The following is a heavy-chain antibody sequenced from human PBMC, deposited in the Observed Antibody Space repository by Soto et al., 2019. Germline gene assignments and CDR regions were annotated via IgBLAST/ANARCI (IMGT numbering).Heavy chain of an antibody. CDR3: ARESGGATATLAYYYLDMDV. J-gene: IGHJ6*03. Sequence: QVQLVQSGAEVKKPGASVTVSCRSSGDTFNDYYIHWVRQAPGQGLEWMGWINPNGGVTKYAQKFQGWFTMTRDTSIRTVYMQLSRLRSDDTAVYYCARESGGATATLAYYYLDMDVWGTGTTVTVSS. CDR1: GDTFNDYY. V-gene: IGHV1-2*04. D-gene: IGHD5-12*01. CDR2: INPNGGVT.